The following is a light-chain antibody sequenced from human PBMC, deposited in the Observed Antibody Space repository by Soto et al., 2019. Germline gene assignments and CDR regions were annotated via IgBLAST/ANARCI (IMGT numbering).Light chain of an antibody. CDR3: QQYASSPRT. J-gene: IGKJ3*01. CDR1: QSVSSSY. V-gene: IGKV3-20*01. CDR2: GAS. Sequence: EIVLTQSPGTLSLSPGERATLSCRASQSVSSSYLAWYQQKPGQAPRLLIYGASSRATGIPDRFSGSVSGTDFTLTISRQEPEDFSVYYCQQYASSPRTFGPGTKVDIK.